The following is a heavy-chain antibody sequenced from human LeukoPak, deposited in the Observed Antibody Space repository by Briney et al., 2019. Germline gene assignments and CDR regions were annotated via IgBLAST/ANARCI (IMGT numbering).Heavy chain of an antibody. D-gene: IGHD2-2*02. CDR2: INHSGST. CDR1: GGSFSGYY. V-gene: IGHV4-34*01. J-gene: IGHJ4*02. CDR3: ARGGRYCSSTSCYIDY. Sequence: SETLSLTCAVYGGSFSGYYWSWLRQPPGKGLEWIGEINHSGSTNYNPSLKSRVTISVDTSKNQFSLKLSSVTAADTAVYYCARGGRYCSSTSCYIDYWGQGTLVTVSS.